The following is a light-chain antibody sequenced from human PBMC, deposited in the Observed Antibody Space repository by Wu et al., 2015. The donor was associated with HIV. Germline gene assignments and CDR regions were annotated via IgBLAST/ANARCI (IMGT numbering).Light chain of an antibody. V-gene: IGKV1-39*01. Sequence: DIRMTQSPSSLSASVGDRVTITCRTSQSLSKFLNWYQQKPGKAPNLLIFGASTLQSGVPSRFSGSGFGTDFTLTISSLQPEDFATYYCQQSYTIPLTFGGGPRWRSN. CDR1: QSLSKF. CDR2: GAS. CDR3: QQSYTIPLT. J-gene: IGKJ4*01.